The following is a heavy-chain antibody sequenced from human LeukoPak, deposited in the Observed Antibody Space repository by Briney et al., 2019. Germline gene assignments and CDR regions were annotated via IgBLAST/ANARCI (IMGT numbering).Heavy chain of an antibody. D-gene: IGHD6-19*01. CDR1: GYTFTGYY. Sequence: GASVKVSCKASGYTFTGYYMHWVRQAPGQGLEWMGWINPNSGGTNYAQKFQGRVTMTRDTSISTAYMELSRLRSDDTAVYYCARSPRGEGRVAVAGTPVYYFDYWGQGTLVTVSS. V-gene: IGHV1-2*02. J-gene: IGHJ4*02. CDR2: INPNSGGT. CDR3: ARSPRGEGRVAVAGTPVYYFDY.